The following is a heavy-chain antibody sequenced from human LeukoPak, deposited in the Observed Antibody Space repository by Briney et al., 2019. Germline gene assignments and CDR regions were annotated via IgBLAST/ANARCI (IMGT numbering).Heavy chain of an antibody. V-gene: IGHV4-34*01. D-gene: IGHD2-21*01. Sequence: PSETLSLTCAVYGGSFSGYYWSWIRQPPGKGLEWIGEINHSGSTNYNPSLKSRVTISVDTSKNQFSLKLSSVTAADTAVYYCARGHKDYYYSYYMDVWGKGTTVTISS. CDR3: ARGHKDYYYSYYMDV. CDR2: INHSGST. J-gene: IGHJ6*03. CDR1: GGSFSGYY.